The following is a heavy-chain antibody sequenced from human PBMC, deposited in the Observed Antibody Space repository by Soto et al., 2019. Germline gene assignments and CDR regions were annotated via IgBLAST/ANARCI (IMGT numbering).Heavy chain of an antibody. CDR2: ISWNSGSI. CDR3: AKNSIGYDILTGYYSVGEYYFDY. D-gene: IGHD3-9*01. CDR1: GFTFDDYA. Sequence: GGSLRLSCAASGFTFDDYAMHWVRQAPGKGLEWVSGISWNSGSIGYADSVKGRFTISRDNAKNSLYLQMNSLRAEDTALYYCAKNSIGYDILTGYYSVGEYYFDYWGQGTLVTVSS. J-gene: IGHJ4*02. V-gene: IGHV3-9*01.